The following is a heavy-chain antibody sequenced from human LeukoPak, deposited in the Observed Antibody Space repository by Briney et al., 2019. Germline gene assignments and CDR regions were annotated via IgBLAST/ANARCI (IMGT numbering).Heavy chain of an antibody. V-gene: IGHV4-31*03. CDR1: GGSISSGGYY. J-gene: IGHJ4*02. Sequence: PSETLSLTCTVSGGSISSGGYYWSWIRQHPGKGLEWIGYIYYSGSTYYNPSLKSRVTISVDTSKNQFSLKLSSVTAADTAVYYCAREPLGYYDSSGYYYNYFDYWGQGTLVTVSS. D-gene: IGHD3-22*01. CDR3: AREPLGYYDSSGYYYNYFDY. CDR2: IYYSGST.